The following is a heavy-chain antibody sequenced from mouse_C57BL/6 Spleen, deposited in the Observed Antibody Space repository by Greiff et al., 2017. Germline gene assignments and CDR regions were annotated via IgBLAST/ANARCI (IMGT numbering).Heavy chain of an antibody. CDR2: ISDGGSYT. D-gene: IGHD2-3*01. V-gene: IGHV5-4*01. CDR3: ARDSIYDGYSAWFAY. J-gene: IGHJ3*01. CDR1: GFTFSSYA. Sequence: EVQRVESGGGLVKPGGSLKLSCAASGFTFSSYAMSWVRQTPEKRLEWVATISDGGSYTYYPDNVKGRFTISRDNAKNNLYLQMSHLKSEDTAMYYCARDSIYDGYSAWFAYWGQGTLVTVSA.